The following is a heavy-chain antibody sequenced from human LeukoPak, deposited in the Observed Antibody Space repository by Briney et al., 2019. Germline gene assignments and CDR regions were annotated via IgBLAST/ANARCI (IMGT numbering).Heavy chain of an antibody. CDR1: GFTFSSYA. Sequence: GGSLRLSCAASGFTFSSYAMHWVRQAPGKGLEYVSAISSNGGSTYYANSVKGRFTISRDNSKNTLYLQMSSLRAEDMAVYYCARGPMMVRGVAEYFQHWGQGTLVTVSS. CDR2: ISSNGGST. D-gene: IGHD3-10*01. J-gene: IGHJ1*01. CDR3: ARGPMMVRGVAEYFQH. V-gene: IGHV3-64*01.